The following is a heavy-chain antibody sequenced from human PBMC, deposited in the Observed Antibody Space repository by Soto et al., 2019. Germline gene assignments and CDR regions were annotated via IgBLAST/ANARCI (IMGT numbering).Heavy chain of an antibody. Sequence: GASVKVSCKASGYTFTSYGISWVRQAPGQGLEWMGWISAYNGNTNYAQKLQGRVTMTTDISTSTAYMELRSLRSDDTAIYYCARDSPAVQLAILADAFDIWGQGTMVTVSS. CDR1: GYTFTSYG. D-gene: IGHD1-1*01. V-gene: IGHV1-18*01. CDR3: ARDSPAVQLAILADAFDI. J-gene: IGHJ3*02. CDR2: ISAYNGNT.